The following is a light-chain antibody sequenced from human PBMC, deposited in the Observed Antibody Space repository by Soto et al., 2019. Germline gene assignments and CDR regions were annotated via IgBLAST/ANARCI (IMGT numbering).Light chain of an antibody. V-gene: IGKV3-15*01. CDR1: QSVSTN. CDR2: GAS. Sequence: EKVMTQSPATLSVSPGERATLSCRASQSVSTNLARYQQKPGQAPRLLLYGASTRATNIPARFSGSGSGTEFTLTISSLQSGDFAVYYCQQYDNWPLTFGQGTKVETK. J-gene: IGKJ1*01. CDR3: QQYDNWPLT.